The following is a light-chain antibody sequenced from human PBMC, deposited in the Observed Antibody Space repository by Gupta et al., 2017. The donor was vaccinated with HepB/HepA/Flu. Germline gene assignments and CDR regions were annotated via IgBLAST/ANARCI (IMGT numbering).Light chain of an antibody. CDR1: SSNIGAYYD. J-gene: IGLJ3*02. CDR2: GNT. CDR3: QSFDRSRSGAV. V-gene: IGLV1-40*01. Sequence: SVLTQPPSVSGAPGQRVTISCTGNSSNIGAYYDVHWYQQLPGKAPKLVINGNTDRPSGVSDRFSAARSGTSASLAITGLQTEDEADYYCQSFDRSRSGAVFGGGTKVTVL.